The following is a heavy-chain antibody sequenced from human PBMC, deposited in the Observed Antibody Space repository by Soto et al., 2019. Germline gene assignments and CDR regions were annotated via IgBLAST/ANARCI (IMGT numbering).Heavy chain of an antibody. V-gene: IGHV4-34*01. CDR1: GGSFSGYY. CDR3: GRGSSCGDFNY. J-gene: IGHJ4*02. D-gene: IGHD2-21*01. Sequence: SETLSLTCAVYGGSFSGYYWSWIRQPPGKGLEWIGEINHSGSTNYTPSLKSRVTISVDTSKNQFSLNLSSVTAPDTAVYSCGRGSSCGDFNYWGQVTMGTVSS. CDR2: INHSGST.